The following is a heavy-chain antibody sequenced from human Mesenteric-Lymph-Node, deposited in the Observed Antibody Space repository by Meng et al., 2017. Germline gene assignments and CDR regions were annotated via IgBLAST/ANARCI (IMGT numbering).Heavy chain of an antibody. CDR1: VYTVTDFY. V-gene: IGHV1-2*02. CDR3: ARAVGGSGSYYSAPFDS. CDR2: MNPNSGYT. Sequence: QVQRVQAGAEGKQAGASVMVSCKASVYTVTDFYIHWVRRAPGQGLEWMGWMNPNSGYTNYAQKFQGRVTMTRDTSISTAYMELSSLRSDDTAVYFCARAVGGSGSYYSAPFDSWGQGTLVTVSS. D-gene: IGHD3-10*01. J-gene: IGHJ4*02.